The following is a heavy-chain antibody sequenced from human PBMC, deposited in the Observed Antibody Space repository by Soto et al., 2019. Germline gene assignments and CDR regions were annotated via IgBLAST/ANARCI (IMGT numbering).Heavy chain of an antibody. CDR1: GFTFSNYG. D-gene: IGHD6-19*01. Sequence: QVQLVESGGGVVQPGRSLRLSCATSGFTFSNYGMHWVRQAPGKGLEWVAVIWHDGSNKYYADSVKGRFTISRDNSKNPLYVQKNSLRAEDKAVYYCEREVAVAGKPPGGAFEIWGQGTMVTVSS. CDR3: EREVAVAGKPPGGAFEI. V-gene: IGHV3-33*01. CDR2: IWHDGSNK. J-gene: IGHJ3*02.